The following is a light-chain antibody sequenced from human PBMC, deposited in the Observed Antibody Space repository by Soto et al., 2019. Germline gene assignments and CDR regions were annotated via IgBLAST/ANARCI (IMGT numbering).Light chain of an antibody. CDR2: AAS. V-gene: IGKV1-39*01. CDR3: QQSDSAPPWT. J-gene: IGKJ1*01. CDR1: QSISTY. Sequence: DIQMTQSPSSLSASVGDRVTISCRASQSISTYLNWYQQKPGKAPRLLIYAASTVQTGVPPRFSGSGTRTDFTMTISSLRLDNIATYFCQQSDSAPPWTLGQGTMVEIE.